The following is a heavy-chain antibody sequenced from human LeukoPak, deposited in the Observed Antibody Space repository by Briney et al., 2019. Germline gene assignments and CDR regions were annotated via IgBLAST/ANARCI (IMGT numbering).Heavy chain of an antibody. CDR2: IRFDGSNR. CDR1: GFTFSTYG. Sequence: GGSLRLSCVASGFTFSTYGMYWVRQAPGKGLEWVAFIRFDGSNRYYADSVTGRFTISRDNAKNMLYLKMNSLRAEETAVYYCAKDRDTGIGAYSWGYFDYWGQGTLVTVSS. CDR3: AKDRDTGIGAYSWGYFDY. D-gene: IGHD5-18*01. J-gene: IGHJ4*02. V-gene: IGHV3-30*02.